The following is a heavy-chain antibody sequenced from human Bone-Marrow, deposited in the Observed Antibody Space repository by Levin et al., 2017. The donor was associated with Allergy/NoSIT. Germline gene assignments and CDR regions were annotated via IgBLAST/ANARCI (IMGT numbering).Heavy chain of an antibody. Sequence: GESLKISCAASGFTFSTYGMHWVRQAPGKGLEWVAVISYDGSNKHYADSVKGRFTIYRDNSKNTLDLQMNSLRVEDTAVYYCAREGGLTYCSSTACRRPVDSWGQGTLVTVSS. CDR2: ISYDGSNK. J-gene: IGHJ4*02. V-gene: IGHV3-33*01. CDR1: GFTFSTYG. CDR3: AREGGLTYCSSTACRRPVDS. D-gene: IGHD2-2*01.